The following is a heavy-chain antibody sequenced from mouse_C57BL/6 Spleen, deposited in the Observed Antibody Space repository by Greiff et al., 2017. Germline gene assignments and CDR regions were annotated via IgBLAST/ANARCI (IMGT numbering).Heavy chain of an antibody. D-gene: IGHD1-1*01. J-gene: IGHJ2*01. V-gene: IGHV5-6*01. CDR2: ISSGGSYT. CDR1: GFTFSSYG. CDR3: ARGITTVVGKYFDY. Sequence: EVQVVESGGDLVKPGGSLKLSCAASGFTFSSYGMSWVRQTPDKRLEWVATISSGGSYTYYPDSVKGRFTISRDNAKNTLYLQMSSLKSEDTAMYYCARGITTVVGKYFDYWGQGTTLTVSS.